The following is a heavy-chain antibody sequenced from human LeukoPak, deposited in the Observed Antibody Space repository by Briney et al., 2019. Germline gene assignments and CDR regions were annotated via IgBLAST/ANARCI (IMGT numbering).Heavy chain of an antibody. CDR1: GFTFSSYW. CDR3: ARGGFVVVPAADDAFDI. V-gene: IGHV3-7*01. CDR2: TKQDGSEK. D-gene: IGHD2-2*01. Sequence: PGGSLRLSCAASGFTFSSYWMSLVRQAPGKGLEWVANTKQDGSEKYYVDSVKGRFTISRDNAKNSLYLQMNSLRAEDTAVYYCARGGFVVVPAADDAFDIWGQGTMVTVSS. J-gene: IGHJ3*02.